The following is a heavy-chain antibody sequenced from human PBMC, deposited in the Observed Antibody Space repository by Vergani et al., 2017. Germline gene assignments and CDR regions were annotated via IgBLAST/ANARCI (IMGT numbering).Heavy chain of an antibody. D-gene: IGHD5-12*01. V-gene: IGHV4-61*02. CDR1: GGSISSGSYY. Sequence: QVQLQESGPGLVKPSQTLSLTCTVSGGSISSGSYYWSWIRQPAGKGLEWIGRIYTSGSTNYNPSLKSRVTISVDTSKNQFSLKLSSVTAADTAVYYCARLYIGAFDPWGQGTLVTVSS. CDR2: IYTSGST. CDR3: ARLYIGAFDP. J-gene: IGHJ5*02.